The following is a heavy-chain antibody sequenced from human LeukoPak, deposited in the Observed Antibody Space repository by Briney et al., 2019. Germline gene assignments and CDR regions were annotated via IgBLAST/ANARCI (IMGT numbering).Heavy chain of an antibody. D-gene: IGHD3-22*01. J-gene: IGHJ4*02. Sequence: SGPTLVKPTQTLTLTCTFSGFSLSTSGVGVGWIRQPPGRALEWLALIYWDDDKRYSPSLKSRLTITKDTSKNQVVLTMTNMDPVDTATYYCVHYGHSSGYYIAPFGYWGQGTLVTVSS. CDR1: GFSLSTSGVG. V-gene: IGHV2-5*02. CDR3: VHYGHSSGYYIAPFGY. CDR2: IYWDDDK.